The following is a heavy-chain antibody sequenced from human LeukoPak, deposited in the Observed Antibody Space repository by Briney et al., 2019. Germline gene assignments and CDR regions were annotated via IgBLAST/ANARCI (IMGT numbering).Heavy chain of an antibody. CDR2: INPNSGGT. CDR1: GYTFTGYY. Sequence: ASVKVSCKASGYTFTGYYMHWVRQAPGQGLEWMGWINPNSGGTNYAQKFQGRLTLTRDTSFSTAYMELTRLRSDDTAVYYCARDFRSCSGVSCSNRLDPWGQGTLVTVSS. J-gene: IGHJ5*02. V-gene: IGHV1-2*02. D-gene: IGHD2-15*01. CDR3: ARDFRSCSGVSCSNRLDP.